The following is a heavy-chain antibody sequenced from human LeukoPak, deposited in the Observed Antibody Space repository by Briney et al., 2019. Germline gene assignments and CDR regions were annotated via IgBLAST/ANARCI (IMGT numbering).Heavy chain of an antibody. D-gene: IGHD2-8*01. J-gene: IGHJ4*02. CDR1: GDSVSSNSAS. CDR3: ARGNTNYLDF. V-gene: IGHV6-1*01. Sequence: SQTLSLTCAISGDSVSSNSASSSWIRQSPSRGPEWLGKTYYRSKWYSAYAVSVKGRITINPDTSKNQVSLQVNSVTPEDTAVYYCARGNTNYLDFWGRGILVTVSS. CDR2: TYYRSKWYS.